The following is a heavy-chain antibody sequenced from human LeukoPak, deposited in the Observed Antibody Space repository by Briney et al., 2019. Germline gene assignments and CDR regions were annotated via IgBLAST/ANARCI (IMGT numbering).Heavy chain of an antibody. CDR3: ARDGEEGSGHDNFGY. Sequence: GGSLRLSCAASGFTFSSYSMNWVRQAPGKGLEWVSSISSSSSYIYYADSVKGRFTISRDNAKNSLYLQMNSLRAEDTAVYYCARDGEEGSGHDNFGYWGQGTLVTVSS. CDR1: GFTFSSYS. J-gene: IGHJ4*02. CDR2: ISSSSSYI. V-gene: IGHV3-21*01. D-gene: IGHD5-12*01.